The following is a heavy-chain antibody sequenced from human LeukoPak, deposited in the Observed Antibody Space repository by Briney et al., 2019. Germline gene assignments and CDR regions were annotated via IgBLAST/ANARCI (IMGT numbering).Heavy chain of an antibody. V-gene: IGHV4-59*01. CDR2: IYYSGST. CDR3: ARVHYDSSGYYYFDY. J-gene: IGHJ4*02. Sequence: SETLSLICTVSGGSISSYYWSWIRHPPGKGLEWIGYIYYSGSTNYNPSLKSRGTISVDTSKNQFSLKLSAVTAADPPVYYCARVHYDSSGYYYFDYWGQGTLVTVSS. CDR1: GGSISSYY. D-gene: IGHD3-22*01.